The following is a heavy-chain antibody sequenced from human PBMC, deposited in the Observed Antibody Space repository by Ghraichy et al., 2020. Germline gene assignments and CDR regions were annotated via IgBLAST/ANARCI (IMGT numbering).Heavy chain of an antibody. Sequence: GGSLRLSCAASGFTFSSYAVSWVRQAPGKGLEWISAISSSSSYIYYADSVKGRFTISRDNAKNSLYLQMNSLRAEDTAVYYCARDWIPYYYYGMDVWGQGTTVTVSS. D-gene: IGHD2-2*03. CDR1: GFTFSSYA. J-gene: IGHJ6*02. V-gene: IGHV3-21*01. CDR2: ISSSSSYI. CDR3: ARDWIPYYYYGMDV.